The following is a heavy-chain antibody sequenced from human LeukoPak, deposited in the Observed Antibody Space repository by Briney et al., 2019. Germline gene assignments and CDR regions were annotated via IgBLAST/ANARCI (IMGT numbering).Heavy chain of an antibody. J-gene: IGHJ4*02. V-gene: IGHV3-23*01. D-gene: IGHD3-10*01. Sequence: GGSLRLSCAASGFTFSSYGMSWVRQAPGKGLEWVSAISGSGGSTYYADSVKGRFTISRDNSKNTLYLQMNSLRAEDTAVYYCAKLFGGMVRGVVQDWGQGTLVTVSS. CDR1: GFTFSSYG. CDR2: ISGSGGST. CDR3: AKLFGGMVRGVVQD.